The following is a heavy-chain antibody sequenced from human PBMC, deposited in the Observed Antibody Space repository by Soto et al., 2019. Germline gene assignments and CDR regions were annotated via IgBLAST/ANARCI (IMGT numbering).Heavy chain of an antibody. D-gene: IGHD6-13*01. J-gene: IGHJ6*02. CDR1: GYTFTGYS. CDR2: INPNSGGT. CDR3: AREISSSWLLDGMDV. V-gene: IGHV1-2*02. Sequence: QVQLVQSGAEVKKPGASVKVSCKASGYTFTGYSMHWVRQAPGQGLEWMGWINPNSGGTNYAQKFQGRVTMTRDTSISTAYMELTRLRSDDTAVYYCAREISSSWLLDGMDVWAQGTTVTVSS.